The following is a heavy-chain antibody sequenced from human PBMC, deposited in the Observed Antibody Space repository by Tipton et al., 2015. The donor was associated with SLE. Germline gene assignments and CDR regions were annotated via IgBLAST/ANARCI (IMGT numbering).Heavy chain of an antibody. CDR3: VRRVGWDIYSDF. CDR2: IYYRGST. J-gene: IGHJ4*02. Sequence: TLSLTCTVSGGSISRYYWSWIRQSPEKGLERIGYIYYRGSTKYNPSLKSRVPMSVYTSKNQFSLKLTSVTAADSAAYCCVRRVGWDIYSDFYGQLTQGNVSS. D-gene: IGHD6-19*01. CDR1: GGSISRYY. V-gene: IGHV4-59*01.